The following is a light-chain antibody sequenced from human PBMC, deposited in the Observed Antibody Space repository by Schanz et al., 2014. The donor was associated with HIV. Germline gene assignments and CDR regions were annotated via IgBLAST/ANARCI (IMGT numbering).Light chain of an antibody. Sequence: QSALTQPPSASGSPGQSVTISCTGTSSDVGGYNYVSWYQHHPGKAPKLMIYDVSNRPSGVSNRFSGSKSGNTASLTISGLRAEDEASYYCGSYKSASFPWVFGGGTKLTVL. CDR1: SSDVGGYNY. CDR3: GSYKSASFPWV. V-gene: IGLV2-14*03. CDR2: DVS. J-gene: IGLJ3*02.